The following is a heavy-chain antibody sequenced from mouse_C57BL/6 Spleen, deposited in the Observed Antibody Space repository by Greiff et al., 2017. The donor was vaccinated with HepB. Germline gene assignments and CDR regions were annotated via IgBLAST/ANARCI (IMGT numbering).Heavy chain of an antibody. Sequence: QVQLKQSGPELVKPGASVKISCKASGYAFSSSWMNWVKQRPGKGLEWIGRIYPGDGDTNYNGKFKGKATLTADKSSSTAYMQLSSLTSEDSAVYFCARGGGRGFDYWGQGTTLTVSS. D-gene: IGHD1-1*02. CDR2: IYPGDGDT. J-gene: IGHJ2*01. CDR3: ARGGGRGFDY. V-gene: IGHV1-82*01. CDR1: GYAFSSSW.